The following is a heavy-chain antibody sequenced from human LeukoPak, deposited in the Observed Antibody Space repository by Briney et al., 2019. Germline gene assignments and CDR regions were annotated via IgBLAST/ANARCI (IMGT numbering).Heavy chain of an antibody. D-gene: IGHD6-19*01. CDR1: GFTFSSYA. CDR3: ARSVAGGHFDY. Sequence: GGSLRLSCAASGFTFSSYAMHWVRQAPGKGLEWVAVISYDGSNKYYADSVKGRFTISRDNSKNTLYLQMNSLRAEDTAVYYCARSVAGGHFDYWGQGTLVTVSS. V-gene: IGHV3-30-3*01. J-gene: IGHJ4*02. CDR2: ISYDGSNK.